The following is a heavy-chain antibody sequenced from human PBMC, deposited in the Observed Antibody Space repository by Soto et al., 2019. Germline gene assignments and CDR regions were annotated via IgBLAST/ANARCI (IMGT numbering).Heavy chain of an antibody. Sequence: GGSLRLSCAASGFTFSNYWMSWVRQVPGKGLEWVANIKPDGSEKWYVDSVKGRFTISRDNVKKSLYLQMISLRAEDTAVYYCARDLSGDYYDSSGYYPPGAFDIWGQGTMVTVSS. CDR1: GFTFSNYW. CDR3: ARDLSGDYYDSSGYYPPGAFDI. D-gene: IGHD3-22*01. V-gene: IGHV3-7*01. CDR2: IKPDGSEK. J-gene: IGHJ3*02.